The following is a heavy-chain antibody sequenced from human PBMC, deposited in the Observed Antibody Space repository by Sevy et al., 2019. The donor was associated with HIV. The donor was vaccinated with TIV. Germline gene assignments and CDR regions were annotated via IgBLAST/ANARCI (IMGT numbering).Heavy chain of an antibody. D-gene: IGHD3-22*01. CDR1: GFTFSSYA. Sequence: GGSLRLSCAASGFTFSSYAMSWVRQAPGKGLEWVSAISGSGGSTYYADSVKCRFTLSRGNSKNTLYLQMNSLRAEDTAVYYGAKGPPNYDSSGYYLVDYWGQGTLVTVSS. V-gene: IGHV3-23*01. J-gene: IGHJ4*02. CDR3: AKGPPNYDSSGYYLVDY. CDR2: ISGSGGST.